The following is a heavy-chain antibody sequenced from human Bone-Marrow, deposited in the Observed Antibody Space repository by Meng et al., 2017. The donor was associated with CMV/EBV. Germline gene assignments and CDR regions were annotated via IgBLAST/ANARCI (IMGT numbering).Heavy chain of an antibody. CDR3: AMGARPGY. D-gene: IGHD6-6*01. Sequence: ASVKVSCKASGYTFTGYYINWVRQAPGQGLEWMGWINPNTGATNHAQKFQGRVTVTRDTSISTAYMEVRSLRSDDTAVYYCAMGARPGYWGQGTLVTVSS. V-gene: IGHV1-2*02. CDR2: INPNTGAT. CDR1: GYTFTGYY. J-gene: IGHJ4*02.